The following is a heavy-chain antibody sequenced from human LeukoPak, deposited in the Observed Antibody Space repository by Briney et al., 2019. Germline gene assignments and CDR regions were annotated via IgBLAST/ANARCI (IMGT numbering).Heavy chain of an antibody. Sequence: PGGSLRLSCAASGFTVSNNYMTWVRQAPGKGLEWVSLIYSAGSTYYADSVKGRFTISRDNSKNTLYLQMGSLRAEDMAVYYCTRGPGYDYVWGSFRADYWGQGTLVTVSS. D-gene: IGHD3-16*02. V-gene: IGHV3-66*01. CDR1: GFTVSNNY. CDR2: IYSAGST. CDR3: TRGPGYDYVWGSFRADY. J-gene: IGHJ4*02.